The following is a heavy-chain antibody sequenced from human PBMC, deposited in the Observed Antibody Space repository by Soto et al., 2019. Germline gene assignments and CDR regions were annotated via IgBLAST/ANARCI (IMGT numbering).Heavy chain of an antibody. Sequence: SVKVSCKASGGTFSSYAISWVRQAPGQGLEWMGGIIPIFGTANYAQKFQGRVTITADESTSTAYMELSSLRSEDTAVYYCARPYYYDSSGYLTDDIWGQGTMVTVPS. J-gene: IGHJ3*02. V-gene: IGHV1-69*13. D-gene: IGHD3-22*01. CDR3: ARPYYYDSSGYLTDDI. CDR1: GGTFSSYA. CDR2: IIPIFGTA.